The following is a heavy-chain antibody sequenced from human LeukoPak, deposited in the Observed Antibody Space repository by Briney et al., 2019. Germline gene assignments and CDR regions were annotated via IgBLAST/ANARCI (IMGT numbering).Heavy chain of an antibody. CDR3: ARGAQKRPHKNRAVTTFDY. J-gene: IGHJ4*02. Sequence: SETLSLTCAVYGGSFSGYYWSWIRQPPGKGLEWIGEINHSGSTNYNPSLKSRVTISVDTSKNQFSLKLSSVTAADTAVYYCARGAQKRPHKNRAVTTFDYWGQGTLVTVSS. CDR2: INHSGST. CDR1: GGSFSGYY. D-gene: IGHD4-17*01. V-gene: IGHV4-34*01.